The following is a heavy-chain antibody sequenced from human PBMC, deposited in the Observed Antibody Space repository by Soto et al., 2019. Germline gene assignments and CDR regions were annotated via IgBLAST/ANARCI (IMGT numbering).Heavy chain of an antibody. CDR1: GYTFTSYG. V-gene: IGHV1-18*01. Sequence: ASVKVSCKASGYTFTSYGISWVRQAPGQGLEWMGWISAYNGNTNYAQKLQGRVTMTTDTSTSTAYMELRSLRSDDTAVYYCARASNILLRFLEWLHTQSMDFWGQGTLVPGSS. CDR2: ISAYNGNT. D-gene: IGHD3-3*01. J-gene: IGHJ4*02. CDR3: ARASNILLRFLEWLHTQSMDF.